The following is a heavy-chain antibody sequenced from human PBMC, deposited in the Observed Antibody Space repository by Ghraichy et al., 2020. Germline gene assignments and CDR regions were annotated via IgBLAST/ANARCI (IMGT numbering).Heavy chain of an antibody. CDR2: IIPIFGTA. V-gene: IGHV1-69*06. CDR3: AREGDIVVVPAAIGPRYPYGMDV. J-gene: IGHJ6*02. Sequence: SVKVSCKASGGTFSSYAISWVRQAPGQGLEWMGGIIPIFGTANYAQKFQGRVTITADKSTSTAYMELSSLRSEDTAVYYCAREGDIVVVPAAIGPRYPYGMDVWGQGTTVTVSS. CDR1: GGTFSSYA. D-gene: IGHD2-2*02.